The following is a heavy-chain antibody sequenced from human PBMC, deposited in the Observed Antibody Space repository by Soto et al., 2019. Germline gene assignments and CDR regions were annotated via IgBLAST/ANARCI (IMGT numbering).Heavy chain of an antibody. V-gene: IGHV3-23*01. CDR1: GFSFRSYA. CDR2: ISGSGDST. D-gene: IGHD2-15*01. J-gene: IGHJ2*01. CDR3: AKSGPWRGSSCYDGYWSFDL. Sequence: EVQLLDSGGGLVQPGGSLRLSCAASGFSFRSYAVSWVRQAPGKGLEWVSAISGSGDSTYYADSVKGRFTISRDNSKNTLFLQMNSLRADDTAVYYCAKSGPWRGSSCYDGYWSFDLWGRGPLATVSS.